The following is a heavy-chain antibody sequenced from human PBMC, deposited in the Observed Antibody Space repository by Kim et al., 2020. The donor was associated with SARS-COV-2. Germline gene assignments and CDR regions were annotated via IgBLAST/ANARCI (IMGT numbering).Heavy chain of an antibody. D-gene: IGHD3-3*01. V-gene: IGHV3-33*01. CDR3: AVRFDY. Sequence: GGSLRLSCAASGFTFSYYDMQWVRQAPGKGLEWVAAIWDDDKYYGDSVKGRFTISRDNSKKMLYLQMNSLRAEDTAVYYCAVRFDYWGQGTLVTVSS. CDR2: IWDDDK. CDR1: GFTFSYYD. J-gene: IGHJ4*02.